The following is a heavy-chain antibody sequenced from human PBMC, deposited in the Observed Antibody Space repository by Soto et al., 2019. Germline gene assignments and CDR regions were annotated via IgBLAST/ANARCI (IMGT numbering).Heavy chain of an antibody. Sequence: ASVKVSCKASGYTFTSYYMHWVRQAPGQGLEWMGIINPSGGSTSYAQKFQGRVTMTRDTSTSTVYMELSSLRSEDTAVYYCARDGYSYGPSIYYYYGMDVWGQGTTVTVSS. J-gene: IGHJ6*02. V-gene: IGHV1-46*01. CDR3: ARDGYSYGPSIYYYYGMDV. CDR1: GYTFTSYY. CDR2: INPSGGST. D-gene: IGHD5-18*01.